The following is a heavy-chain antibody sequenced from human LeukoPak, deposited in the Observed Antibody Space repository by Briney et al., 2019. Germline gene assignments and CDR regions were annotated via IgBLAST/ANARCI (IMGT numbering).Heavy chain of an antibody. D-gene: IGHD3-10*01. CDR3: ARELPAILLWFGKLLFGWFDP. CDR1: GFTFSSYG. Sequence: PGGSLRLSCAASGFTFSSYGMSWVRQAPGKGLVWVSRINSDGSSTSYADSVKGRFTISRDNAKNTLYLQMNSLRAEDTAVYYCARELPAILLWFGKLLFGWFDPWGQGTLVTVSS. CDR2: INSDGSST. V-gene: IGHV3-74*01. J-gene: IGHJ5*02.